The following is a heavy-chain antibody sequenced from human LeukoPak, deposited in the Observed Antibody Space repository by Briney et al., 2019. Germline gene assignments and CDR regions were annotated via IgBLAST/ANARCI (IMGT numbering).Heavy chain of an antibody. CDR1: GGSISSYY. D-gene: IGHD2-2*01. Sequence: SETLSLTCTVSGGSISSYYWSWIRQPAGKGLEWIGRIYTSGSTNYNPSLKSRVTMSVDTSKNQFSLKLSSVTAADTAVYYCARDVVVVAAATWFDPWGKGTLVTVSS. CDR3: ARDVVVVAAATWFDP. J-gene: IGHJ5*02. V-gene: IGHV4-4*07. CDR2: IYTSGST.